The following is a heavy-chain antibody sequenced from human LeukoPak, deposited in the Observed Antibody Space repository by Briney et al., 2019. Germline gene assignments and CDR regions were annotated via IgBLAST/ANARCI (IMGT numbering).Heavy chain of an antibody. J-gene: IGHJ1*01. D-gene: IGHD3-22*01. V-gene: IGHV1-69*06. CDR2: IIPIFGTT. CDR1: GGTFSSYG. Sequence: AVKVSCKASGGTFSSYGISWVRQAPGQGLEWMARIIPIFGTTNYAQKFQGRVTITADTSTRIAYMDLRSLRSEDTAVYYCARDYYYDSSGYHPAEYFNHWGQGTLVTVSS. CDR3: ARDYYYDSSGYHPAEYFNH.